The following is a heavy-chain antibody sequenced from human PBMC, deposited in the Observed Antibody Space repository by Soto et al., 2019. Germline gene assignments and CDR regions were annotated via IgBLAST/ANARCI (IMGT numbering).Heavy chain of an antibody. Sequence: GGSLRLSCAVSGFTFEDYAMHWVRQAPGKGLEWVSGISWDSRSVAYADSVKGRFTISRDNAENSLHLQMNSLRAEDTAVYYCAKDSIRRSFSRSSTRARDAFDIWGQGTMVTVSS. J-gene: IGHJ3*02. CDR2: ISWDSRSV. D-gene: IGHD6-6*01. CDR3: AKDSIRRSFSRSSTRARDAFDI. CDR1: GFTFEDYA. V-gene: IGHV3-9*01.